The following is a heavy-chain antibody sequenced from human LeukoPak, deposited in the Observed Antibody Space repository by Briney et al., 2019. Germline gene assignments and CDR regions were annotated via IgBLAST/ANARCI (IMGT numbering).Heavy chain of an antibody. CDR3: ARAQGRGYSYGLGY. V-gene: IGHV1-18*01. J-gene: IGHJ4*02. CDR2: ISAYNGNT. D-gene: IGHD5-18*01. CDR1: GYTFTSYG. Sequence: ASVKVSCKASGYTFTSYGISWVRQAPGQGLEWMGWISAYNGNTNYAQKLQGRVTMTTDTSTSTAYMELSSLRSEDTAVYYCARAQGRGYSYGLGYWGQGTLVTVSS.